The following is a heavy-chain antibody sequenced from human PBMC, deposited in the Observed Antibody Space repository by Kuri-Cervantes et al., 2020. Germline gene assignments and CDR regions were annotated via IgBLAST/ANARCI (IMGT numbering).Heavy chain of an antibody. V-gene: IGHV3-23*01. Sequence: LSLTCAASGFTFSSYAMSWVRQAPGKGLEWVSAISGSGGSTYYADSVKGRFTISRDNSKNTLYLQMNSLRAEDTAVYYCAKGGLAAAGPNWFDPWGQGTLVTVSS. J-gene: IGHJ5*02. D-gene: IGHD6-13*01. CDR3: AKGGLAAAGPNWFDP. CDR2: ISGSGGST. CDR1: GFTFSSYA.